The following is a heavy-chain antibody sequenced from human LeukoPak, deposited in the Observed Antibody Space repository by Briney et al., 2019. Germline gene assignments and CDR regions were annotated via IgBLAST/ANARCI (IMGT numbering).Heavy chain of an antibody. V-gene: IGHV4-34*01. CDR1: GGSFSGYY. Sequence: SETLSLTCAVYGGSFSGYYWSWIRQPPGKGLEWIGDINHSGSTNYNPSLKSRVTISVDTSKNQFSLKLSSVTAADTAVYYCARGIRYCSSTSCYLVPYWGQGTLVTVSS. CDR2: INHSGST. D-gene: IGHD2-2*01. J-gene: IGHJ4*02. CDR3: ARGIRYCSSTSCYLVPY.